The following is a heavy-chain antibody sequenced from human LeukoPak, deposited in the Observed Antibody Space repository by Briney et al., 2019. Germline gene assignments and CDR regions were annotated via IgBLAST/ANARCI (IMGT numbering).Heavy chain of an antibody. V-gene: IGHV3-7*01. Sequence: PGGSLRLSCAASGFTFSSYSMNWVRQAPGKGLEWVANIKQDGSEKYYVDSVKGRSTISRDNAKNSLYLQMNSLRVEDTAVYYCARTSGRGWSYWGQGTLVTVSS. J-gene: IGHJ4*02. D-gene: IGHD6-19*01. CDR1: GFTFSSYS. CDR2: IKQDGSEK. CDR3: ARTSGRGWSY.